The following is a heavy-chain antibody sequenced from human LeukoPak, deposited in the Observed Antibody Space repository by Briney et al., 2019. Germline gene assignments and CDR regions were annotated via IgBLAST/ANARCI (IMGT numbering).Heavy chain of an antibody. Sequence: GGSLRLSCAPSGFTFSSYSMNWVRQAPGKGLEWVSSISSSSSYIYYADSVKGRFTISRDNAKNSLYLQMNSLRAEDTAVYYCAREISIAAPYYFDYWGQGTLVTVSS. CDR1: GFTFSSYS. D-gene: IGHD6-6*01. CDR2: ISSSSSYI. CDR3: AREISIAAPYYFDY. J-gene: IGHJ4*02. V-gene: IGHV3-21*01.